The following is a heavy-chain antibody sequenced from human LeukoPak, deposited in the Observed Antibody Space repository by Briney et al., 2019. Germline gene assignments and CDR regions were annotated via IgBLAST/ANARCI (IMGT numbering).Heavy chain of an antibody. CDR1: GGSIASTDYY. V-gene: IGHV4-39*02. CDR2: IYYNGAT. J-gene: IGHJ4*02. D-gene: IGHD5-18*01. CDR3: ARELRFVNAAMVSGGF. Sequence: SETLSLTCTVSGGSIASTDYYWGWVRRPPGKGLEWIGTIYYNGATQYNPSLKSRVTISVDTSKNQFSLRVNSVTAADTAVYYCARELRFVNAAMVSGGFWGQGALVTVSS.